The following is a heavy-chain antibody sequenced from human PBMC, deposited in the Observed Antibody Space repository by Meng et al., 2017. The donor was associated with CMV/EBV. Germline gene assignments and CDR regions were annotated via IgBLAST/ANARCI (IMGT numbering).Heavy chain of an antibody. CDR3: ARGVAAAFWFDP. CDR2: IWYDGSNK. D-gene: IGHD6-13*01. Sequence: GESLKISCAASGFTFSDYYMSWIRQAPGKGLEWVAVIWYDGSNKYYADSVKGRFTISRDNSKNTLYLQMNSLRAEDTAVYYCARGVAAAFWFDPWGQGTLVTVSS. CDR1: GFTFSDYY. V-gene: IGHV3-33*08. J-gene: IGHJ5*02.